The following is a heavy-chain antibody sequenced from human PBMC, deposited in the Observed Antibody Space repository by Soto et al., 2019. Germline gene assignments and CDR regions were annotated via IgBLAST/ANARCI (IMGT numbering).Heavy chain of an antibody. V-gene: IGHV4-4*07. Sequence: SETLSLTCTVSGGSISSYYWSWIRQPAGKGLEWIGRIYTSGSTNYNPSLKSRVTMSVDTSKNQFSLKLSSVTAADTAVYYCARIYYYDSSGYLHWYFDLWGRGTLVTVS. J-gene: IGHJ2*01. CDR3: ARIYYYDSSGYLHWYFDL. D-gene: IGHD3-22*01. CDR2: IYTSGST. CDR1: GGSISSYY.